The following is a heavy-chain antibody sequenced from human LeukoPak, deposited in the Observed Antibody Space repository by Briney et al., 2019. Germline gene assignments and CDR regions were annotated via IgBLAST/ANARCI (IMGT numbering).Heavy chain of an antibody. D-gene: IGHD3-9*01. J-gene: IGHJ4*02. CDR3: ARVNFDWYAQYYFDY. CDR1: GYTFTGYY. V-gene: IGHV1-2*02. Sequence: GASVKVSCKASGYTFTGYYMHWVRQAPGQGLEWMGWINPNSGGTNYAQKFQGRVTMTRDTSISTAYMELSRLRSDGTAVYYCARVNFDWYAQYYFDYWGQGTLVTVSS. CDR2: INPNSGGT.